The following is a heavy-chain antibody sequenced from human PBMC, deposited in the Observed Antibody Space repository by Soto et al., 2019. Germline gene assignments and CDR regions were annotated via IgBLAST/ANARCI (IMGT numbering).Heavy chain of an antibody. D-gene: IGHD5-18*01. Sequence: EVQLLESGGGLVQPGGSLRLSCAASGFTFSNYAMSWVRQAPGKGLEWVSGLPERGSSPYYADSVKGRLTISRDNTKNSLYLQMNSLRAEDTAVYYCAKMTSGSYGRNYGMDVWGQGTTVTVSS. V-gene: IGHV3-23*01. CDR1: GFTFSNYA. J-gene: IGHJ6*02. CDR2: LPERGSSP. CDR3: AKMTSGSYGRNYGMDV.